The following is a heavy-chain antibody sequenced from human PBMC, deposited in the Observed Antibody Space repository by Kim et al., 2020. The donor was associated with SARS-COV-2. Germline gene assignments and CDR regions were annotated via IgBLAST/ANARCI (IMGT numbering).Heavy chain of an antibody. CDR3: AREGSNAQYSSGWYYYYSYMDV. V-gene: IGHV3-7*01. J-gene: IGHJ6*03. D-gene: IGHD6-19*01. CDR2: IKQDGSEK. CDR1: GFTFSYYW. Sequence: GGSLRLSCAASGFTFSYYWMSWVRQAPGKGLEWVANIKQDGSEKYYVDSVKGRFTISRDNAKNSLYLQMNSLRAEDTAVYYCAREGSNAQYSSGWYYYYSYMDVWGKGTTVTVSS.